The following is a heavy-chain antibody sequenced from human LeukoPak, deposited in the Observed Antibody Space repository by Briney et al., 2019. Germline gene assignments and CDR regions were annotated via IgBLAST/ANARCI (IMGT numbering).Heavy chain of an antibody. CDR1: GGSISRSTYY. Sequence: PSETLSLTCIVSGGSISRSTYYWGWIRQPPGKGLEWIGSIYHSGSTKYNSSLKSRVTIAVDTSKNHFSLKLSSVTAADTAVYYCARLPNPYYYGSVSGSDYWGQGTLVTVSS. D-gene: IGHD3-10*01. V-gene: IGHV4-39*02. J-gene: IGHJ4*02. CDR3: ARLPNPYYYGSVSGSDY. CDR2: IYHSGST.